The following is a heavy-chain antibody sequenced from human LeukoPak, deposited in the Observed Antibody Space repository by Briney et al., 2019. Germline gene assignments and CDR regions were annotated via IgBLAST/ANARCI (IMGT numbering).Heavy chain of an antibody. D-gene: IGHD6-19*01. CDR2: ISDNGGGT. CDR3: ARSLVAVAAA. CDR1: GFTFSSHA. Sequence: GGSLRLSCAASGFTFSSHAMSWVRQASGQGLEWISTISDNGGGTFYADSVKGRFTISRDNSKNTLSLQMNSLRAEDTAVYHCARSLVAVAAAWGQGTLVTVSS. V-gene: IGHV3-23*01. J-gene: IGHJ5*02.